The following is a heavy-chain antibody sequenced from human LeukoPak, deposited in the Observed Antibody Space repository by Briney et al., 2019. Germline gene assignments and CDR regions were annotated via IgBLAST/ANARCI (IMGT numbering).Heavy chain of an antibody. CDR1: GFTFSTYA. Sequence: GGSLRLSCAASGFTFSTYAMSWVRQAPGKGLEWVSGISGSGGSTYYADSVKGRFTISRDNSKNTLYLQMNSLRGEDTAVYYCAKARYSSGWDYFDYWGQRTLVTVSS. V-gene: IGHV3-23*01. J-gene: IGHJ4*02. CDR2: ISGSGGST. D-gene: IGHD6-19*01. CDR3: AKARYSSGWDYFDY.